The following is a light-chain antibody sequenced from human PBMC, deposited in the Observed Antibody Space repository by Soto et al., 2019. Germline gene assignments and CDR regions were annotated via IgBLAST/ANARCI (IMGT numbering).Light chain of an antibody. CDR3: SSYAYSNVV. J-gene: IGLJ2*01. CDR1: SSDVGGYNY. V-gene: IGLV2-8*01. CDR2: EVS. Sequence: QSALTQPPSASGSPGQSVTISCTGTSSDVGGYNYVSWYQQHPGKAPKLMIYEVSKRPSGVPDRFSGSKSGNTASLTVSGLKAEDEADYSCSSYAYSNVVFGGGTKLTVL.